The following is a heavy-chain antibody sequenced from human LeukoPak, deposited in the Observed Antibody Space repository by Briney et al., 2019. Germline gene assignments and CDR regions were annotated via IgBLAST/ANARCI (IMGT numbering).Heavy chain of an antibody. J-gene: IGHJ4*02. CDR1: GFTFSNYV. Sequence: GGSLRLSCSASGFTFSNYVMHWVRQAPGKGLEYVSGISGDGARTYYADSVKGRFTISRDNSENTLFVQMTSLRAEDTAVYYCVYQVQGVVKWGQGTLVTVSS. CDR3: VYQVQGVVK. V-gene: IGHV3-64*05. CDR2: ISGDGART. D-gene: IGHD2-21*01.